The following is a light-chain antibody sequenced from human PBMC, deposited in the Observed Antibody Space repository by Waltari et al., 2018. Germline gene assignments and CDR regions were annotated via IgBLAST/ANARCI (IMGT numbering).Light chain of an antibody. CDR3: GTWDSSLSGAV. V-gene: IGLV1-51*02. CDR1: SSNTGNNY. CDR2: ENT. J-gene: IGLJ7*01. Sequence: QSVLTQPPSVSAAPGQRVTIPCSGGSSNTGNNYVYWYRQFPGTAPKPLIYENTERPSGIPGRFSGSKSGTSATLDITGLQAGDEADYYCGTWDSSLSGAVFGGGTHLTVL.